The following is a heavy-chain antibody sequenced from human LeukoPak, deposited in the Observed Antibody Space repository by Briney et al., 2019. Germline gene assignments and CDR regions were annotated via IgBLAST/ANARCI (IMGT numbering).Heavy chain of an antibody. D-gene: IGHD3-22*01. CDR1: GGSISSSSYY. J-gene: IGHJ5*02. CDR3: ARGKSSGYRPSNPALVFDP. Sequence: TSETLSLTCTVSGGSISSSSYYWGWIRQPPGKGLEWIGSIYYSGSTYYNPSLKSRVTISVDTSKNQFSLKLSSVTAADTVVYYCARGKSSGYRPSNPALVFDPWGQGTLVTVSS. V-gene: IGHV4-39*07. CDR2: IYYSGST.